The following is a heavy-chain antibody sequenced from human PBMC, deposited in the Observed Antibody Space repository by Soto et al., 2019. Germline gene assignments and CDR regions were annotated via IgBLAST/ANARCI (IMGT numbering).Heavy chain of an antibody. CDR3: ARQKARITSFGVVKGWAHSYYMDV. V-gene: IGHV4-39*01. D-gene: IGHD3-3*01. CDR1: GGSISSSSYY. CDR2: IYYSGST. J-gene: IGHJ6*03. Sequence: SETLSLTCTVSGGSISSSSYYWGWIRQPPGKGLEWIGSIYYSGSTYYNPSLKSRVTISVDTSKNQFSLKLSSVTAADTAVYYCARQKARITSFGVVKGWAHSYYMDVWGKGTTVTLSS.